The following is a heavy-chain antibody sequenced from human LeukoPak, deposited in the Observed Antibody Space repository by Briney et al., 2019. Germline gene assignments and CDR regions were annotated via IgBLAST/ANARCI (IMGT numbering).Heavy chain of an antibody. CDR2: MYNGGST. V-gene: IGHV4-39*01. CDR3: ARHIREYRSGWYGFGY. Sequence: SETLSLTCTVSGGSISSSSYYWGWIRQPPGKELEWIGSMYNGGSTYYNPSLKSRVTISVDMSKNQFSLKLSSVTAADTAVYYCARHIREYRSGWYGFGYWGQGTLVTVSS. J-gene: IGHJ4*02. CDR1: GGSISSSSYY. D-gene: IGHD6-19*01.